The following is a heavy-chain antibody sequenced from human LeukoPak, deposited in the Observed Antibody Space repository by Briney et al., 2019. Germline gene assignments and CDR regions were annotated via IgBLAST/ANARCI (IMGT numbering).Heavy chain of an antibody. CDR1: GFTFSSYA. CDR2: ISGSGGST. J-gene: IGHJ4*02. D-gene: IGHD1-26*01. CDR3: AKKWGVGTTTLDYFDY. Sequence: GSLRLSCAASGFTFSSYAMSWVRQAPGKGLEWASAISGSGGSTYYADSVKGRFTISRDNSKNTLYLQMNSLTDEDTAVYYCAKKWGVGTTTLDYFDYWGQGTLVTVSS. V-gene: IGHV3-23*01.